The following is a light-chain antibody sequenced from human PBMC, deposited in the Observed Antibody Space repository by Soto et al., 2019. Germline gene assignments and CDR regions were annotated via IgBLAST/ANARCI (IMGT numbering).Light chain of an antibody. J-gene: IGKJ1*01. CDR2: KVS. V-gene: IGKV2-30*01. CDR1: QSLVYSNGNTY. Sequence: DVVMSQSPLSLPVTLGQPASISCRSSQSLVYSNGNTYLNWFQQRPGQSPRRLIYKVSERDSGVHERFRGSGSRNDVTWKISRVEDEEVAVYCCMQGIHWPWTFDQGTKVEIK. CDR3: MQGIHWPWT.